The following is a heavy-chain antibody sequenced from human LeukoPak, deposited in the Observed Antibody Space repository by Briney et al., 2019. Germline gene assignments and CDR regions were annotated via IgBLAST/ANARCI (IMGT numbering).Heavy chain of an antibody. J-gene: IGHJ3*02. V-gene: IGHV3-53*01. CDR2: IYSGGTT. CDR3: ARRLYIVRGAYDI. D-gene: IGHD2/OR15-2a*01. Sequence: GGSLRLSCAASGFTVSSNYMSWVRQAPGKGLEWVSVIYSGGTTYYADSEKGRFTISRDNSKNTLYLQMNSLKAEDTAVYYCARRLYIVRGAYDIWGQGTMVTVSS. CDR1: GFTVSSNY.